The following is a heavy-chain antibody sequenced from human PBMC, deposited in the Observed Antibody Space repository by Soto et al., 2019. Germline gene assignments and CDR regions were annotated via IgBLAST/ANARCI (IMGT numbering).Heavy chain of an antibody. CDR1: GFTFSSYA. Sequence: GGSLILSCGASGFTFSSYAMSWVRQAPGKGLEWVSAISGSGGSTYYADSVKGRFTISRDNSKNTLYLQMNSLRAEDTAVYYCAKAPDSADYFDYWGQGTLVTVSS. CDR3: AKAPDSADYFDY. CDR2: ISGSGGST. V-gene: IGHV3-23*01. J-gene: IGHJ4*02. D-gene: IGHD5-18*01.